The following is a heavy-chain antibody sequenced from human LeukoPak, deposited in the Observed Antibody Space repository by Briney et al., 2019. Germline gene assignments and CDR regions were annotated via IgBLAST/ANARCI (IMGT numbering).Heavy chain of an antibody. D-gene: IGHD3-10*01. Sequence: QPGGSLRLSCAASGFTFSGYEMNWVRQAPGKGLEWISYICGRGKTIYYADSVKGRFTISRDNAENLLYLQMNSLRAEDTAVYYCARGGSTYYYGPGSPLDLWGRGTLVTVSS. CDR2: ICGRGKTI. V-gene: IGHV3-48*03. CDR3: ARGGSTYYYGPGSPLDL. CDR1: GFTFSGYE. J-gene: IGHJ2*01.